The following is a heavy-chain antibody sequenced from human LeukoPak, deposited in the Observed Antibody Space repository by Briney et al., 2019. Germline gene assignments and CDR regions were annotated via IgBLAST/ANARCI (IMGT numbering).Heavy chain of an antibody. CDR2: IYYSGST. Sequence: PSQTLSLTFTVSGVSISSGDYYWSWIRQPPGKGLEWIGYIYYSGSTYYNPSLKSRLTISIDTSKNQFSVKLSSVTAADTAVYYCASRGFAVTNNGKFNWGQGTLVTVSS. CDR1: GVSISSGDYY. V-gene: IGHV4-30-4*01. D-gene: IGHD4-17*01. CDR3: ASRGFAVTNNGKFN. J-gene: IGHJ4*02.